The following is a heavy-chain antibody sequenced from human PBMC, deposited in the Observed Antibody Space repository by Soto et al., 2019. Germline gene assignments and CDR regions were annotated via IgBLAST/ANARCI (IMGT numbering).Heavy chain of an antibody. CDR3: VGSNVVSA. Sequence: EVQLVESGGGLVQAGGSLRLSCVASGVSLRSYWMMWVRQAPGKGLEWVANINQEGRESHYVDSVKGRFTISRDNAKNSLYLQMNSLRVEDTGLYYCVGSNVVSAWGQGTLVTVSS. J-gene: IGHJ5*02. V-gene: IGHV3-7*01. CDR2: INQEGRES. CDR1: GVSLRSYW. D-gene: IGHD2-8*01.